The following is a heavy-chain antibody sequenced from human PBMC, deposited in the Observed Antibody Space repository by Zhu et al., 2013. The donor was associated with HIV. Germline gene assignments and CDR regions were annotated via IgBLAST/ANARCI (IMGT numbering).Heavy chain of an antibody. CDR1: GFTFTSSA. D-gene: IGHD5-12*01. V-gene: IGHV1-58*01. J-gene: IGHJ4*02. CDR2: IVVGSGNT. CDR3: AAPPGGSGYTSY. Sequence: QLVQSGPEVKKPGTSVKVSCKASGFTFTSSAVQWVRQARGQRLEWIGWIVVGSGNTNYAQKFQERVTITRDMSTSTAYMELSSLRSEDTAVYYCAAPPGGSGYTSYWGQGTLVTVSS.